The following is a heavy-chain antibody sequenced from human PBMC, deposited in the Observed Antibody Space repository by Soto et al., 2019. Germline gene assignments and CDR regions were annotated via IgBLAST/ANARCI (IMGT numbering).Heavy chain of an antibody. D-gene: IGHD3-10*01. CDR2: ISYDGTNK. CDR1: GFPFTTYG. CDR3: VGGQYYFDY. J-gene: IGHJ4*02. V-gene: IGHV3-30*03. Sequence: QVQLVESGGGVVQPGRSLRLSCAASGFPFTTYGMHWVREGPGKGLEWVAVISYDGTNKYYADSVKGRFTISRDNSKNTLYVQMNSLRPEDTALYYCVGGQYYFDYRGQGTLVTASS.